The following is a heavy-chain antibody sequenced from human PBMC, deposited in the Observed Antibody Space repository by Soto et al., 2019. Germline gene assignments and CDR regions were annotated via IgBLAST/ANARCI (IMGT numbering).Heavy chain of an antibody. J-gene: IGHJ4*02. Sequence: GGSLRLSCEASEFAFDVHSMNWVSQVPGRGLEWVASITRHSVYIWYADSVRGRSTISRDNSKNSVYLQLSGLRDDDTAVYDCAGGVSYDESCHYLRLVFDYWGQGALVTVSS. D-gene: IGHD3-22*01. CDR2: ITRHSVYI. CDR3: AGGVSYDESCHYLRLVFDY. V-gene: IGHV3-21*01. CDR1: EFAFDVHS.